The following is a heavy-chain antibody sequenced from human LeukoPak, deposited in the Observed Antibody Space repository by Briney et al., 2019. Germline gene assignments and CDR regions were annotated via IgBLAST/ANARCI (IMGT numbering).Heavy chain of an antibody. V-gene: IGHV3-66*01. CDR1: GFTVSSNY. J-gene: IGHJ4*02. D-gene: IGHD2-2*01. Sequence: PGGSLRLSCAASGFTVSSNYMSWVRQAPGKGLEWVSVIYSGGSTYYADSVKGRFTISRDNSKNTLYLQMNSLRAEDTAVYYCARVGIVVVPAAHFDYWGQGTLVTVSS. CDR3: ARVGIVVVPAAHFDY. CDR2: IYSGGST.